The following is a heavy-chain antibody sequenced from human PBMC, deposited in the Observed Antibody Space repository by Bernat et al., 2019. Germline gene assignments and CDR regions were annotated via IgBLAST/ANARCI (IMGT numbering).Heavy chain of an antibody. D-gene: IGHD3-22*01. CDR3: AKDKGAYDSSGYYDY. J-gene: IGHJ4*02. V-gene: IGHV3-23*04. CDR1: GFTFSSYA. CDR2: ISGSGGST. Sequence: VQLVESGGGVVQPGRSLRLSCAASGFTFSSYAMSWVRQAPGKGLEWVSAISGSGGSTYYADSVKGRFTISRDNSKNTLYLQMNSLRAEDTAVYYCAKDKGAYDSSGYYDYWGQGTLVTVSS.